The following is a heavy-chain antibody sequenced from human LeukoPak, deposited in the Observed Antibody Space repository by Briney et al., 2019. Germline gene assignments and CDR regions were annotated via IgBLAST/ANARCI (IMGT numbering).Heavy chain of an antibody. D-gene: IGHD3-3*01. J-gene: IGHJ4*02. Sequence: GGSLRLSCAACGFTFSDYYMSWIRQAPGKGLEWVSYISSSGSTIYYADSVKGRFTISRDNSKNTLYLQMNSLRAEDTAVYYCAKGDGITIFGVVDYWGQGTLATVSS. CDR2: ISSSGSTI. CDR1: GFTFSDYY. V-gene: IGHV3-11*01. CDR3: AKGDGITIFGVVDY.